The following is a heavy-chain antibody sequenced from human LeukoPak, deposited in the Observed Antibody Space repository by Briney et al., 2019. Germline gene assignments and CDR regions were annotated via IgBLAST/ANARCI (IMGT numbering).Heavy chain of an antibody. J-gene: IGHJ4*02. CDR3: ARDRGDGYTWGH. Sequence: GASVKVSCKASGYTFINYGISRVRQAPGQGLEWMGWISAYNGNTNYAQKFQGRVTMTTDTSTSTAYMELRSLKSDDTAVYYCARDRGDGYTWGHWGQGTLVTVSS. CDR2: ISAYNGNT. V-gene: IGHV1-18*01. CDR1: GYTFINYG. D-gene: IGHD5-24*01.